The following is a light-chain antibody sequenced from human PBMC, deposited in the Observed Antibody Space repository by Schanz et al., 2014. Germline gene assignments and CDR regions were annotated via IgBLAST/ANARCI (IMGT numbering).Light chain of an antibody. CDR3: QQRSNWPLT. CDR2: AAS. V-gene: IGKV3D-20*02. CDR1: QSVTSTY. Sequence: EIVLTQSPGTLSLSPGERATLSCRASQSVTSTYLAWYQQKPGQAPRLLIYAASFRATGISDRFIGSGSGTDFTLTISRLEPEDFAVYYCQQRSNWPLTFGGGTKVEIK. J-gene: IGKJ4*01.